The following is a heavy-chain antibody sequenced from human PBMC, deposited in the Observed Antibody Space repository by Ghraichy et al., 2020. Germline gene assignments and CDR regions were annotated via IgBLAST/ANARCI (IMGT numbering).Heavy chain of an antibody. D-gene: IGHD2-15*01. V-gene: IGHV3-23*01. CDR1: GYTFSIYP. J-gene: IGHJ4*02. CDR2: ISGSGTST. CDR3: AKDSPGGDCSAGACPFDY. Sequence: GGSLRLSCAASGYTFSIYPMTWVRQAPGKGLEWLSFISGSGTSTYYADSVKGRFTISRDDSKNTVYLQMNSLRADDTAMYYCAKDSPGGDCSAGACPFDYRGPGTPVTVAS.